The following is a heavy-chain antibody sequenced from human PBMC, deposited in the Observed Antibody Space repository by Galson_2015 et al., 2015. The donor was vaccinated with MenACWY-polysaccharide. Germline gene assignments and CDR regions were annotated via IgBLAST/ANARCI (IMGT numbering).Heavy chain of an antibody. Sequence: EWMGWISAYNGNTNYAQKLQGRVTMTTDTSTSTAYMELRSLRSDDTAVYYCARRFPEAAWFDPWGQGTLVTVSS. D-gene: IGHD6-13*01. CDR3: ARRFPEAAWFDP. CDR2: ISAYNGNT. V-gene: IGHV1-18*01. J-gene: IGHJ5*02.